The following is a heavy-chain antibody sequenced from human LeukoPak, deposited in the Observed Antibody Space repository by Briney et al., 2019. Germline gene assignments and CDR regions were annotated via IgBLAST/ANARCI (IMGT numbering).Heavy chain of an antibody. J-gene: IGHJ4*02. CDR3: ARVGRDSQHLDY. CDR1: GFTFSSYE. V-gene: IGHV3-48*03. D-gene: IGHD2-15*01. CDR2: ISSSGDII. Sequence: GGSLRLSCAASGFTFSSYEMNWVRQAPRKGLEWVSYISSSGDIIYYADSVQGRLTFSRDNAKNSLYLQMNSLRAEDTAAYYCARVGRDSQHLDYWGPGTLVTVSS.